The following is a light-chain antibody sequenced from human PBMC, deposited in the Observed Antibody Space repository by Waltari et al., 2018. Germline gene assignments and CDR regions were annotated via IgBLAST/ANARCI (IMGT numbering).Light chain of an antibody. CDR1: QSVSSSY. CDR2: GAS. CDR3: QQYGSSPYT. V-gene: IGKV3-20*01. Sequence: EIVLTQSPGTLSLSPGERATLYCRASQSVSSSYLAWYQQKPGQAPRPLIYGASSRATGIPDRFSGSGSGTDFTLTISRLEPEDFAVYYCQQYGSSPYTFGQGTKLEIK. J-gene: IGKJ2*01.